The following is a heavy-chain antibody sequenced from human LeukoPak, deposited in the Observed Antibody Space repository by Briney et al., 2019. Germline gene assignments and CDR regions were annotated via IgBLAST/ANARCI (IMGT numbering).Heavy chain of an antibody. J-gene: IGHJ6*04. CDR2: IIPIFGTA. V-gene: IGHV1-69*01. D-gene: IGHD3-9*01. CDR1: GGTFSSYA. CDR3: ARADDILTGYGDYYYYGMDV. Sequence: SVKVSCKASGGTFSSYAISWVRQAPGQGLEWMGGIIPIFGTANYAQKFQGRVTITADESTSTAYMELSSLRSGDTAVYYCARADDILTGYGDYYYYGMDVWGKGTTVTVSS.